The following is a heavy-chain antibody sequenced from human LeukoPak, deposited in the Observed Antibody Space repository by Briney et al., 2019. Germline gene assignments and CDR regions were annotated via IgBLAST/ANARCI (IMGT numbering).Heavy chain of an antibody. Sequence: GGSLRLSCTASGFTFSSYAMHWVRQAPGKGLEWVAVISYDGSNKYYADSVKGRFTISRDNSKNTLYLQMNSLRAEDTAVYYCARMVDDFWSGYPTRFDYWGQGTLVTVSS. CDR1: GFTFSSYA. CDR2: ISYDGSNK. V-gene: IGHV3-30-3*01. J-gene: IGHJ4*02. CDR3: ARMVDDFWSGYPTRFDY. D-gene: IGHD3-3*01.